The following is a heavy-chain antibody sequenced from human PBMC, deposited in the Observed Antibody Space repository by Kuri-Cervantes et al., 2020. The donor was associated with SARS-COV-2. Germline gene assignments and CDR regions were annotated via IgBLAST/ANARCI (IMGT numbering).Heavy chain of an antibody. CDR1: GGSISSHY. Sequence: GSLRLSCTVSGGSISSHYWSWIRQPPGKGLEWIGYIYYSGSTYYNPSLKSRVTISVDTSKNQFSLKLSSVTAADTAVYYCARVPQGSSSGWYSVTSLGEMDYWGQGTLVTVSS. CDR2: IYYSGST. V-gene: IGHV4-59*08. J-gene: IGHJ4*02. CDR3: ARVPQGSSSGWYSVTSLGEMDY. D-gene: IGHD6-19*01.